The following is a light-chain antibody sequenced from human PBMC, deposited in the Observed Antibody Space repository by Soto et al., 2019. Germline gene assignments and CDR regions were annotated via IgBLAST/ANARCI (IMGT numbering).Light chain of an antibody. CDR3: AARDDSLNAVI. V-gene: IGLV1-44*01. Sequence: QLVLTQPPSASGTPGQSVTISCSGSSSNIGSHSVDWYQQLPGTAPKLLIFRNNQRPSGVPDRFSGSKSGTSASLAISGLRSEDEADYYCAARDDSLNAVIFGGGTQLTVL. J-gene: IGLJ2*01. CDR1: SSNIGSHS. CDR2: RNN.